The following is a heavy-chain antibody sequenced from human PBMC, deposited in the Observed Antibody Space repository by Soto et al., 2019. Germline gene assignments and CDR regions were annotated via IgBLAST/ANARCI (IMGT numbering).Heavy chain of an antibody. Sequence: EVQLVESGGDVVQPGGSLRLSCAASGVTFRGYWMHWVRQAPGKGLVWVSRINSDGRRTDYADSVKGRFTTYRDNAENTVHLQMNSLRVEDTAVYYCARACCGEQNWFDPWGQGTLVTVSS. CDR3: ARACCGEQNWFDP. V-gene: IGHV3-74*01. D-gene: IGHD4-17*01. CDR1: GVTFRGYW. CDR2: INSDGRRT. J-gene: IGHJ5*02.